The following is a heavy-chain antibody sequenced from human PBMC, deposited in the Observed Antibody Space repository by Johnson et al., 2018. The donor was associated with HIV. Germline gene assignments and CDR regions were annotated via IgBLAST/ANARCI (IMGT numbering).Heavy chain of an antibody. CDR1: GFTFSSYA. J-gene: IGHJ3*02. CDR3: AREMAIAAAGHDAFDI. V-gene: IGHV3-30*04. CDR2: ISYDGSNK. D-gene: IGHD6-13*01. Sequence: QVQLVESGGGVVQSGRSLRLSCAASGFTFSSYAMHWVRQAPGKGLEWVAVISYDGSNKYYAEYVKGRFTISRTNSKNTLYLQMNSLRTEDTAVYYCAREMAIAAAGHDAFDIWGQGTMVTVSS.